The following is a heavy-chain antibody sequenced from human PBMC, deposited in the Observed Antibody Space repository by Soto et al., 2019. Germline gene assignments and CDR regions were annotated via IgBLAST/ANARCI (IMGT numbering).Heavy chain of an antibody. J-gene: IGHJ4*02. CDR1: GFSLSTSGVG. Sequence: SGPTLVKPTQTLTLTCTFSGFSLSTSGVGVGWIRQPPGKALEWLALIYWNDDKRYSPSLKSRLTITKDTSKNQVVLTMTNMDPVDTATYYCAHAYDYVWGSYRKIYYFDYWGQGTLVTVSS. D-gene: IGHD3-16*02. CDR3: AHAYDYVWGSYRKIYYFDY. V-gene: IGHV2-5*01. CDR2: IYWNDDK.